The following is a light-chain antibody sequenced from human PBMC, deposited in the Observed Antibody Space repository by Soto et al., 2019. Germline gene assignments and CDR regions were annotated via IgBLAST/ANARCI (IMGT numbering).Light chain of an antibody. CDR2: SNN. CDR3: AAWDDTLNGYV. J-gene: IGLJ1*01. V-gene: IGLV1-44*01. Sequence: QSVLTQAPSTSGTPGQRVTFSCSGGSSNIGSNTVNWYQHLPGTAPKLLIYSNNQRPSGVPDRFSGSKSGTSASLAVSGLQSEDEADYYCAAWDDTLNGYVFGTGTKVTVL. CDR1: SSNIGSNT.